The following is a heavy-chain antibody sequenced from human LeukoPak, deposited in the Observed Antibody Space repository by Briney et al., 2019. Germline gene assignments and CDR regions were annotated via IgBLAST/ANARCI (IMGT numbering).Heavy chain of an antibody. CDR3: AREPPGY. V-gene: IGHV4-61*02. CDR2: IYTNGGA. J-gene: IGHJ4*02. CDR1: GVSVTSGNSY. Sequence: PSETLSLTCTVSGVSVTSGNSYWNWIRQPAGKGLEWIGRIYTNGGASYNPSLKSRATISIDPSKNQSSLKLGSAPASDPAVSYCAREPPGYWGQGILVTVSS.